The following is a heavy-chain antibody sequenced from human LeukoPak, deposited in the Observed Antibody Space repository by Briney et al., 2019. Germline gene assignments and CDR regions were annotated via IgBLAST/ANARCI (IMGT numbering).Heavy chain of an antibody. Sequence: GESLKISCKASGYTFTKNYIAWVRQLPGKGLEWMGTIYPGDSDTRYSPSFQGQVTISADKSLATASLLWSSLKASDTAMYFCARLADTTSWGQGTLVTVSS. V-gene: IGHV5-51*01. CDR1: GYTFTKNY. CDR2: IYPGDSDT. CDR3: ARLADTTS. D-gene: IGHD1-26*01. J-gene: IGHJ5*02.